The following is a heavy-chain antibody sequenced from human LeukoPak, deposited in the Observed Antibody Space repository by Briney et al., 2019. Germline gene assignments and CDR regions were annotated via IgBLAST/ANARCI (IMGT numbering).Heavy chain of an antibody. D-gene: IGHD6-19*01. CDR2: FDPEDGET. J-gene: IGHJ6*02. Sequence: ASVKVSCKVSGYTLTELSMHWVRQAPGKGLEWMGGFDPEDGETIYAQKFQGRVTMTEDTSTDTAYMELSSLRSEDTAVYYCATSLGSGPEGDYYYGMDVWGQGTTVTVSS. CDR3: ATSLGSGPEGDYYYGMDV. CDR1: GYTLTELS. V-gene: IGHV1-24*01.